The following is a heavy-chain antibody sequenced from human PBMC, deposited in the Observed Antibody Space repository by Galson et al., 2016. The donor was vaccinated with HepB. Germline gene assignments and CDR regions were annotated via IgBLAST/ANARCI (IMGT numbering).Heavy chain of an antibody. CDR1: GFPLGSYA. V-gene: IGHV3-23*01. CDR2: ISASGGNT. CDR3: AKDIPPRGHDAFDI. Sequence: SLRLSCAASGFPLGSYAMSWVRQAPGKGLEWVSAISASGGNTYYADSVMGRFTISRDNSKNTLYLQMNSLSAEDTAIYYCAKDIPPRGHDAFDIWGRGTMVTVSS. J-gene: IGHJ3*02. D-gene: IGHD2-21*01.